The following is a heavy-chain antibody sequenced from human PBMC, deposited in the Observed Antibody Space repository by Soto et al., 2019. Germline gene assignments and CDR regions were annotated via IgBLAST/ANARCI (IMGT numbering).Heavy chain of an antibody. V-gene: IGHV3-21*01. CDR1: GFTFSSYS. CDR3: ATAFFYYDSSGFLPPPETDY. Sequence: GGSLRLSXAASGFTFSSYSMNWVRQAPGKGLEWVSSISSSSSYIYYADSVKGRFTISRDNAKNSLYLQMNSLRAEDTAVYYCATAFFYYDSSGFLPPPETDYWGQGTLVTVSS. J-gene: IGHJ4*02. CDR2: ISSSSSYI. D-gene: IGHD3-22*01.